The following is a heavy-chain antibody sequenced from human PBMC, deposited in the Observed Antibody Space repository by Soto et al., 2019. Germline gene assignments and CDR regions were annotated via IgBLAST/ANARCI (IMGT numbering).Heavy chain of an antibody. Sequence: GGSLRLSCAASGFTFTSYWMHWVRQAPGKGLVWVSRIKSDGTTTTYADSVKGRFTISRDNAKNTVYLQMNSLRAEDTGVYYCARGLRNYYGVDVWGQGTTVTVS. CDR3: ARGLRNYYGVDV. J-gene: IGHJ6*02. CDR2: IKSDGTTT. V-gene: IGHV3-74*01. CDR1: GFTFTSYW. D-gene: IGHD4-17*01.